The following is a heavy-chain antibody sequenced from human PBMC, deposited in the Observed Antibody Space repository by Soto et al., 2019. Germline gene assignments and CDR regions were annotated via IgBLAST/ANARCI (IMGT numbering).Heavy chain of an antibody. CDR2: IYYSGSA. V-gene: IGHV4-30-4*01. J-gene: IGHJ4*02. CDR1: GGSISSGDYY. CDR3: ARALKEYSYESNPYYYVDY. Sequence: PSETLSLTCTVSGGSISSGDYYWNWIRQPPGNDLEWIGYIYYSGSAYYRPSHQSRMNIYVDTSTNQLSLQMTSGTAADTAVYYCARALKEYSYESNPYYYVDYGGRGTLGRDSS. D-gene: IGHD3-22*01.